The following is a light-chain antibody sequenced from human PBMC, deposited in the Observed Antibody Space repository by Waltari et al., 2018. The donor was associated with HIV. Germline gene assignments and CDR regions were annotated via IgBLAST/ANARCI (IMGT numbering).Light chain of an antibody. V-gene: IGLV2-14*01. CDR1: SSDVGGYNY. J-gene: IGLJ2*01. CDR2: EVS. CDR3: SSYTSSSVV. Sequence: QSALTQPASVSGSPGQSITISCTGTSSDVGGYNYVSWYQQHPGKAPNILSYEVSNRPSGVSNRFSGSKSGNTASLTISGLQAEDEADYYCSSYTSSSVVFGGGTKLTVL.